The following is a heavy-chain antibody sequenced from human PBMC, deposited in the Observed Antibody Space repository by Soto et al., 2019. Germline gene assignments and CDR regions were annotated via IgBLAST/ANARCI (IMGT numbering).Heavy chain of an antibody. CDR3: AKDLGITGTLDY. CDR2: ISYDGSNK. D-gene: IGHD1-20*01. V-gene: IGHV3-30*18. CDR1: GFTFSSYG. Sequence: GGSLRLSCAASGFTFSSYGMHWVRQAPGKGLEWVAVISYDGSNKYYADSVKGRFTISRDNSKNTLYLQMNSLRAEDTAVYYCAKDLGITGTLDYWGQGTLVTVSS. J-gene: IGHJ4*02.